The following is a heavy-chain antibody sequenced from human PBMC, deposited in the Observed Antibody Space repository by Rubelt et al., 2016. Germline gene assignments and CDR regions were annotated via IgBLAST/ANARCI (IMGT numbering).Heavy chain of an antibody. V-gene: IGHV3-74*01. Sequence: GKGLVWVSRINTDGSTSYADSVKGRFTISRDNGKNTLNLQMNSLRAEDTAVYYCARGRSGGPDVFDIWGQGTMVTVSS. CDR2: INTDGST. J-gene: IGHJ3*02. CDR3: ARGRSGGPDVFDI. D-gene: IGHD2-8*02.